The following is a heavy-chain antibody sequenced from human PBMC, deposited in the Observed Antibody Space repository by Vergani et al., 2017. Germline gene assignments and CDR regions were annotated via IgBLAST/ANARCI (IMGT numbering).Heavy chain of an antibody. CDR3: ARLENVLLWFGELFSPTYNWFDP. CDR1: GFTFNSYG. Sequence: QVQLVESGGGVVQPGGSLRLSCAASGFTFNSYGMHWVRQAPGKGLEWVASIRSDESRRYYGDSMEGPFTISRDNSKNTLYLQMKSLRPEDTAVYYCARLENVLLWFGELFSPTYNWFDPWGQGTLVTVSS. CDR2: IRSDESRR. V-gene: IGHV3-30*02. D-gene: IGHD3-10*01. J-gene: IGHJ5*02.